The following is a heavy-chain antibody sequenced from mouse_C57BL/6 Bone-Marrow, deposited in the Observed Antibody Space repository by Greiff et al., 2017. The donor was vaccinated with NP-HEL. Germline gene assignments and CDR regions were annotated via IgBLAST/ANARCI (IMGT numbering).Heavy chain of an antibody. Sequence: EVNVVESGGGLVQPGESLKLSCESNEYEFPSHNMSWVRKTPEKRLELVAAINSDGGSTYYPDTMARRFIISRDNTKKTLYLQMSSLRSEDTALYYCARPNYDWFAYWGQGTLVTVSA. CDR3: ARPNYDWFAY. CDR1: EYEFPSHN. CDR2: INSDGGST. D-gene: IGHD2-4*01. J-gene: IGHJ3*01. V-gene: IGHV5-2*01.